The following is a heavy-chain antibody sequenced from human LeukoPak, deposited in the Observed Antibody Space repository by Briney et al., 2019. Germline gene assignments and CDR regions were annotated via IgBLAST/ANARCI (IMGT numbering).Heavy chain of an antibody. CDR1: GGSISRKY. D-gene: IGHD3-10*01. CDR2: IYYSGST. Sequence: SETLSLTCTVSGGSISRKYWSWIRQPPGKGLEWIGYIYYSGSTNYNPSLKSRVTISVDTSKNQLSLRLTSVTAADTAVYYCAREEYYYASSGMDVWGQGTTVTVSS. CDR3: AREEYYYASSGMDV. V-gene: IGHV4-59*12. J-gene: IGHJ6*02.